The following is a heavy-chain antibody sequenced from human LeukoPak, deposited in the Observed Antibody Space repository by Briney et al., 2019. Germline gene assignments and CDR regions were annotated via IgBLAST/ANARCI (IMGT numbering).Heavy chain of an antibody. CDR2: IWYDGSNK. CDR3: ARLLDSTGYYHFDY. J-gene: IGHJ4*02. Sequence: QSGGSLRLSCAASGFTFSSYGMHWVRQAPGKGLEWVAVIWYDGSNKYYADSVKGRFTISRDNSKNTLYLQMNSLRAEDTAVYYCARLLDSTGYYHFDYWGQGTLVTVSS. CDR1: GFTFSSYG. V-gene: IGHV3-33*01. D-gene: IGHD3-22*01.